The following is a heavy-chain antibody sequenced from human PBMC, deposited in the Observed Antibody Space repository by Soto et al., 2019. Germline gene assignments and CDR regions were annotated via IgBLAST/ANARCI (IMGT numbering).Heavy chain of an antibody. CDR2: IYYSGST. D-gene: IGHD6-13*01. CDR1: GGSISSGGYY. CDR3: ARESIAAAGTEADY. J-gene: IGHJ4*02. V-gene: IGHV4-31*03. Sequence: TSETLSLTCTVSGGSISSGGYYWSWIRQHPGKGLEWIGYIYYSGSTYYNPSLKSRVTISVDTSKNQFSLKLSSVTAADTAVYYCARESIAAAGTEADYWGQGTLVTVSS.